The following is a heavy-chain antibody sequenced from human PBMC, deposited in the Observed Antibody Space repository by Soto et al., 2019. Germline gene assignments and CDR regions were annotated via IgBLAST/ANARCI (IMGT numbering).Heavy chain of an antibody. CDR3: ARAPSYYGMDV. Sequence: QVQLVQSGAEEKKPGASVKVSCKASGYTFTSYAMHWVRQAPGQRREWMGWINAGNGNTKYSQKFQGSVTITRDTSESTAYMELSSLRSEYTAVYYRARAPSYYGMDVWGQGTTVTVSS. J-gene: IGHJ6*02. CDR2: INAGNGNT. CDR1: GYTFTSYA. V-gene: IGHV1-3*05.